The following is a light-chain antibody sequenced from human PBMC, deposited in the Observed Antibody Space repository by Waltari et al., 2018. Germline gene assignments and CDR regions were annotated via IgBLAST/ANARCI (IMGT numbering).Light chain of an antibody. J-gene: IGKJ2*01. CDR2: GAS. CDR3: QQYNKWPPYT. Sequence: EIVMTQSPATLSVSPGERATLSCRASQRVSSNLAWYQQKPGQAPRLLIPGASTRATGVPARFSGSGSGTEFTLTISNLQSEDFAVYYCQQYNKWPPYTFGQGTKLEIK. V-gene: IGKV3-15*01. CDR1: QRVSSN.